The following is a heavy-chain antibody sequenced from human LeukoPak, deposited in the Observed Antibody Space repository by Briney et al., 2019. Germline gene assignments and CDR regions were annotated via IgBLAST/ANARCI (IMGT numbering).Heavy chain of an antibody. V-gene: IGHV3-7*03. Sequence: GGSLRLSCAASGFTFSSYWMSWVRQAPGKGLEWVANIKQDGSEKYYVDSVKGRFTISRDNAKNSLYLQMNSLRAEDTAVYYCARAYSSSWYLYYYYGKDVWGKGTTVTVSS. CDR3: ARAYSSSWYLYYYYGKDV. D-gene: IGHD6-13*01. J-gene: IGHJ6*04. CDR1: GFTFSSYW. CDR2: IKQDGSEK.